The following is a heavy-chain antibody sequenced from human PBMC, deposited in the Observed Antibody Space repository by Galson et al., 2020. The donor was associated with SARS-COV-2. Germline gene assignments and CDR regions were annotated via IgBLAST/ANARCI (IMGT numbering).Heavy chain of an antibody. CDR1: GGSFSGYY. Sequence: SETLSLTFAVYGGSFSGYYWSWIRQPPGKGLEWIGKINHSGSTNYNPSLKSRVTISVDTSKNQFSLKLSSVTAADTAVYYCARAEGGLLWFGESHYYYYGMDVWGQGTTVTVSS. J-gene: IGHJ6*02. CDR3: ARAEGGLLWFGESHYYYYGMDV. V-gene: IGHV4-34*01. CDR2: INHSGST. D-gene: IGHD3-10*01.